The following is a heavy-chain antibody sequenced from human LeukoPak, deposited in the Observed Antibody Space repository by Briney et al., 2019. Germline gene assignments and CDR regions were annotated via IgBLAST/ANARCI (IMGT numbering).Heavy chain of an antibody. J-gene: IGHJ4*02. D-gene: IGHD3-9*01. Sequence: TGASLRLSCAASGFTFSNYAMNWVRQAPGKGLEGVSAILGSGGSTYYADSVKGRFTVSRDNSKSTLYLQMNSLRAEDTALYYCAKWGDYDVLTGYYVPDYWGQGTLVTVSS. CDR3: AKWGDYDVLTGYYVPDY. CDR2: ILGSGGST. V-gene: IGHV3-23*01. CDR1: GFTFSNYA.